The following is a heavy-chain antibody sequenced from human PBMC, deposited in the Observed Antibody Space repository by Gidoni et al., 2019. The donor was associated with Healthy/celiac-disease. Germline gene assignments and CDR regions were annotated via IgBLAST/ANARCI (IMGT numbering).Heavy chain of an antibody. CDR1: GFPFSSYW. Sequence: EVQLVESGGGLVQPGGSLRLSCAASGFPFSSYWMSWVRQAPGKGLEWVANIKQDGSEKYYVESVKGRFTISRDNAKNSLYLQMNSLRAEDTAVYYCARAPLYNWNYLKAFDIWGQGTMVTVSS. CDR3: ARAPLYNWNYLKAFDI. D-gene: IGHD1-7*01. J-gene: IGHJ3*02. V-gene: IGHV3-7*04. CDR2: IKQDGSEK.